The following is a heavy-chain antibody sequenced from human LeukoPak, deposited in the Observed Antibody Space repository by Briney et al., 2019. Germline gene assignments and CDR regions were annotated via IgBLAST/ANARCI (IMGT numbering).Heavy chain of an antibody. J-gene: IGHJ4*02. CDR3: ARGVGWYGN. Sequence: SETLSLTCTVSGGSITSDYWSWIRQPPGKGLEWIAYIRYSGTTNYNPSLKSRVTISLDTSKNQFSLKLTSVTAADTAVYYCARGVGWYGNWGQGTLVTVSS. CDR1: GGSITSDY. CDR2: IRYSGTT. V-gene: IGHV4-59*01. D-gene: IGHD6-19*01.